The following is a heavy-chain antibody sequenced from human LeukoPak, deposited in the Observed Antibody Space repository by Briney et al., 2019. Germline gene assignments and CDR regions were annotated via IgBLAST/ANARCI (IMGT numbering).Heavy chain of an antibody. CDR2: ISSSGSTI. Sequence: WVTLRLYCAASGFTFSTYIMNWVRQAQGIGLEWVSYISSSGSTIYYADSVKGRFTISRDNAKNSLYLQMNSLRAEDTAVYYCAELGITMIGGVWGKGTTVTISS. V-gene: IGHV3-48*04. D-gene: IGHD3-10*02. CDR1: GFTFSTYI. CDR3: AELGITMIGGV. J-gene: IGHJ6*04.